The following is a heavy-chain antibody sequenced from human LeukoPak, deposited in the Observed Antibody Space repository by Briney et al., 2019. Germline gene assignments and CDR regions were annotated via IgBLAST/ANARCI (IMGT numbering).Heavy chain of an antibody. CDR3: ARDSGVDYDSSGYRPYFDY. D-gene: IGHD3-22*01. CDR2: INPNINGT. J-gene: IGHJ4*02. CDR1: GYTSTGYY. V-gene: IGHV1-2*02. Sequence: ASVKVSCKASGYTSTGYYIHWVRQAPGQGLEWMGWINPNINGTNYAQKFQGRVTMTGDRSISTAYIELSRLRSDDTAVYYCARDSGVDYDSSGYRPYFDYWGQGTLVTVSS.